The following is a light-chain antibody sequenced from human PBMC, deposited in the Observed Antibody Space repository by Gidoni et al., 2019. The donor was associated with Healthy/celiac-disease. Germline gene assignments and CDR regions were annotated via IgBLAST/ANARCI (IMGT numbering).Light chain of an antibody. CDR2: AAS. V-gene: IGKV1-39*01. CDR1: QSISSY. J-gene: IGKJ5*01. CDR3: QQSYSTLIT. Sequence: ASVGDRVTITCRASQSISSYLNWYQQKPGKAPKLLIYAASSLQSGVPSRFSGSGSGTDFTLTISSLQPEDFATYYCQQSYSTLITFGQGTRLEIK.